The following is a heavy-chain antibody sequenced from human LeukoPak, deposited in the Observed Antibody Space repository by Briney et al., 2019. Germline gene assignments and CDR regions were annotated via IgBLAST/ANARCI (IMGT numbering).Heavy chain of an antibody. V-gene: IGHV3-7*01. Sequence: GGSLRLSCAASGFTFSSYWMSWVRQAPGKGREWVANIKQDGSEKYYVDSVKGRFTISRDNAKNSLYLQMNSLRAEDTAVYYCARDLGYYDFWSGYYTEGYWGQGTLVTVSS. CDR3: ARDLGYYDFWSGYYTEGY. J-gene: IGHJ4*02. CDR1: GFTFSSYW. CDR2: IKQDGSEK. D-gene: IGHD3-3*01.